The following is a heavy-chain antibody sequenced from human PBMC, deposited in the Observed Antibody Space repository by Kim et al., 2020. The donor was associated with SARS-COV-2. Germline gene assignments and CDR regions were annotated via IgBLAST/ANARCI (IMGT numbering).Heavy chain of an antibody. Sequence: KYYADSVKGRFTISKDKAKNSLFLQMNGLRVEDTAIYYCAGESSSSSSFDYWGQGTLVTVSS. CDR3: AGESSSSSSFDY. V-gene: IGHV3-7*03. D-gene: IGHD6-6*01. J-gene: IGHJ4*02.